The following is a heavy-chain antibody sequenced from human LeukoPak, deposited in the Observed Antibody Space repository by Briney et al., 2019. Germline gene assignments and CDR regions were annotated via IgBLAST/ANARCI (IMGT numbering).Heavy chain of an antibody. V-gene: IGHV1-46*01. CDR2: IYPRDGST. CDR1: GYTFTSNY. J-gene: IGHJ4*02. CDR3: ARDQEGFDY. Sequence: GSVKVSCKASGYTFTSNYIHWVRQAPGQGLEWMGMIYPRDGSTSYAPKFQGRVTVTRDTSTSTVHMELSGLRSEDTAVYYCARDQEGFDYWGQGTLVTVSS.